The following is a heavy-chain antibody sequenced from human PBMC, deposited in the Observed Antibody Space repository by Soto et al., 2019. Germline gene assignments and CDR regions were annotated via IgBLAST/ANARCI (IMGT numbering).Heavy chain of an antibody. Sequence: EVQLVESGGGVVRPGGSLRLSCAASGFTFDDYGMSWVRQAPGKGLEWVSGINWNGGSTHYADPVKGRFTISRDNAKNSLYLQMNSLRAEDMALYHCARRRGAYYYYMDVWGKGTTVTVSS. CDR1: GFTFDDYG. CDR2: INWNGGST. J-gene: IGHJ6*03. CDR3: ARRRGAYYYYMDV. D-gene: IGHD3-16*01. V-gene: IGHV3-20*01.